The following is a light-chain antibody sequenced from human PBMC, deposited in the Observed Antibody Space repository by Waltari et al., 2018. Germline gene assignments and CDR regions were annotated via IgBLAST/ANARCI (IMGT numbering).Light chain of an antibody. CDR2: QDS. CDR3: QAWDSSTGGV. Sequence: SYELTQPPSVSVSPGQTASIACSGDNLGNKYASWYQQKPGQSPVLVIYQDSKRPSGIPERFSGSNSGNTATLTISGTQAMDEADYYCQAWDSSTGGVFGGGTKLTVL. J-gene: IGLJ2*01. V-gene: IGLV3-1*01. CDR1: NLGNKY.